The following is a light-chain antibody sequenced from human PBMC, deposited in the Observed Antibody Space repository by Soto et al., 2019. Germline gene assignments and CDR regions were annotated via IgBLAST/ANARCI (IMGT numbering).Light chain of an antibody. CDR1: SSNIGNQY. Sequence: QSVLTQPPSVSAAPGQKVTISCSGSSSNIGNQYVSWYQQLPGTAPKLLIYDNDKRPSGIPDRFSGSKSGTSATLAITGLQTGDEDDYYCGTWDSSLTARIFGGGTKLTVL. CDR2: DND. V-gene: IGLV1-51*01. CDR3: GTWDSSLTARI. J-gene: IGLJ2*01.